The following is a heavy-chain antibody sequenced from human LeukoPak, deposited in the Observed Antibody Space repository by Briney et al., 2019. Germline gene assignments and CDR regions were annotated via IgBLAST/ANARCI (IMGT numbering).Heavy chain of an antibody. CDR2: ITGSGGNT. J-gene: IGHJ3*02. CDR1: GFTFSSYA. Sequence: GGSLTLSCAASGFTFSSYAMSWVRQAPGKGLEWVSGITGSGGNTYYADSVKGRFTISRDNSKNRLYLRMNSLRAEDTAVYYCAKDREQRWLHLGAFDMWGQGTMVTVSS. D-gene: IGHD5-24*01. V-gene: IGHV3-23*01. CDR3: AKDREQRWLHLGAFDM.